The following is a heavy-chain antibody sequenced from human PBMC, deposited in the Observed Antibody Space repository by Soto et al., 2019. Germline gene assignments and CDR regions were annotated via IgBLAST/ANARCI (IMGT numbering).Heavy chain of an antibody. J-gene: IGHJ3*02. CDR2: ITDSGGTT. CDR1: GFTFSRYG. CDR3: AREDIVIVPASIGDDAFDI. Sequence: SLRLSCAASGFTFSRYGMSWVRQAPGKALQWVSGITDSGGTTSYAESVKGRFTISRDNSRNTLYLQMNSLRAEDTAVYYCAREDIVIVPASIGDDAFDIWGQGTMVTVSS. D-gene: IGHD2-2*01. V-gene: IGHV3-23*01.